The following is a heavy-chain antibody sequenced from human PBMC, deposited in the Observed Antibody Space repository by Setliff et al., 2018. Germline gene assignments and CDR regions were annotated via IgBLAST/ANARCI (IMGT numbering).Heavy chain of an antibody. D-gene: IGHD2-21*02. Sequence: SETLSLTCTVSGYSISSGYIGGWLRQPPGKVLEWVGNIGHTGSINYNPSLKSRLTISRDTSKNQVSLKLNAVTATDTAVYYCARDLGHGGDSDYWGQGILVTVSS. CDR3: ARDLGHGGDSDY. CDR2: IGHTGSI. V-gene: IGHV4-38-2*02. J-gene: IGHJ4*02. CDR1: GYSISSGYI.